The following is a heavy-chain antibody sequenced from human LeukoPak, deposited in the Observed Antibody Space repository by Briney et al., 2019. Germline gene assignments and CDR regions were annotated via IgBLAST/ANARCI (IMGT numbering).Heavy chain of an antibody. Sequence: SVKVSCKASGGTFSSYTISWVRQAPGQGLEWMGRIIPILDIANYAQKFQGRVTITADKSTSTAYMELSSLRSEDTAVYYCAREAIFGVVIIGNWFDPWGQGTLVTVSP. D-gene: IGHD3-3*01. V-gene: IGHV1-69*04. CDR1: GGTFSSYT. J-gene: IGHJ5*02. CDR2: IIPILDIA. CDR3: AREAIFGVVIIGNWFDP.